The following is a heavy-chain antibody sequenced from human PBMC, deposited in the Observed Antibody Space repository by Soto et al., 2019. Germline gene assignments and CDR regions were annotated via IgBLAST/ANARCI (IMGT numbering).Heavy chain of an antibody. D-gene: IGHD6-19*01. V-gene: IGHV3-9*01. J-gene: IGHJ6*02. Sequence: PGGARRLSWAASGCTFDDYAMHGVRQAPGKGLEWVSGISWNSGSIGYADSVKGRFTISRDNAKNSLYLQMNSLRAEDTAFYDLEKVIGIGLDYYGMAVRGRGPTVLVSS. CDR1: GCTFDDYA. CDR3: EKVIGIGLDYYGMAV. CDR2: ISWNSGSI.